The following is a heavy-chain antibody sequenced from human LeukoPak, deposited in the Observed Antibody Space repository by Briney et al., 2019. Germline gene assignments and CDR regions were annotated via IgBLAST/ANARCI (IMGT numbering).Heavy chain of an antibody. Sequence: ASVKVSCKASGYTFTDYFMHWVRQAPGQGLEWMGGIIPIFGTANYAQKFQGRVTITADKSTSTAYMELSSLRSEDTAVYYCARLGYYDSSGYLYAFDIWGQGTMVTVSS. CDR1: GYTFTDYF. V-gene: IGHV1-69*06. D-gene: IGHD3-22*01. J-gene: IGHJ3*02. CDR3: ARLGYYDSSGYLYAFDI. CDR2: IIPIFGTA.